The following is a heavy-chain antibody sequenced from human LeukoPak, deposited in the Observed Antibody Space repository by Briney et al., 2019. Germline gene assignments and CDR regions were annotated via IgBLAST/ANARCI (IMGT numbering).Heavy chain of an antibody. CDR3: ARKDLDYYDFFPDY. V-gene: IGHV3-9*01. CDR1: GFTFDDYA. D-gene: IGHD3-22*01. J-gene: IGHJ4*02. Sequence: GRSLRLSCAASGFTFDDYAMHWVRQAPGKGLEWVSGISWNSGSIGYADSVKGRFTISRDNAKNSLYLQMNSLRAEDTAVYYCARKDLDYYDFFPDYWGQGTLVTVSS. CDR2: ISWNSGSI.